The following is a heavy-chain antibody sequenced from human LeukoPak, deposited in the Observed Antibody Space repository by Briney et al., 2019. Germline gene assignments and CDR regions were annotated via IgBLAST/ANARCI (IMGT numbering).Heavy chain of an antibody. Sequence: GGSLRLSCAASGFTFSSYSMNWVRQAPGKGLEWVSYISSSSSTIYYADSVKGRFTISRDNAKNSLYLQMNSLRAEDTAVYYCARHGYSYGQGFDYWGQGTLVTVSS. V-gene: IGHV3-48*04. CDR1: GFTFSSYS. J-gene: IGHJ4*02. CDR3: ARHGYSYGQGFDY. D-gene: IGHD5-18*01. CDR2: ISSSSSTI.